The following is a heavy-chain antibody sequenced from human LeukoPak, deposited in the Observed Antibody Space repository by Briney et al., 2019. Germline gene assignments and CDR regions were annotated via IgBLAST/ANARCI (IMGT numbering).Heavy chain of an antibody. V-gene: IGHV4-59*01. CDR3: ARRSSGYYHFDY. Sequence: SETLSLTCTVSGGSISSYYWSWIRQPPGKGLEWIGYIHYSGSTNYNPSLKGRVTISVDTSKNQFSLKLSSVTAADTAVYYCARRSSGYYHFDYWGQGTLVTVSS. D-gene: IGHD3-22*01. CDR1: GGSISSYY. CDR2: IHYSGST. J-gene: IGHJ4*02.